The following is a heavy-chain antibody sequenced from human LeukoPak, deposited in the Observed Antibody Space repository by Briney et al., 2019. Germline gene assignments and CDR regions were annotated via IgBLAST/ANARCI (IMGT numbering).Heavy chain of an antibody. J-gene: IGHJ4*02. Sequence: GGSLRLSCAASGFSFSDYYMSWIRQAPGKGLEWVAYITSSGDDIYYADSVKGRLTISRDSAKNALFLRMNSLRVEDTATYYCASDIVATSGDFWGQGTLVSVSS. CDR3: ASDIVATSGDF. D-gene: IGHD5-12*01. CDR1: GFSFSDYY. V-gene: IGHV3-11*01. CDR2: ITSSGDDI.